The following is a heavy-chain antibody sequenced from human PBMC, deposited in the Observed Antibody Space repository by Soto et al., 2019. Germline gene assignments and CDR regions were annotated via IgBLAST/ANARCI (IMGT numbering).Heavy chain of an antibody. CDR3: AKGVATAVPALDY. CDR1: GFSFDDFV. Sequence: PGGSLRLSCVASGFSFDDFVMNWVRQRPGKGLEWVSSVSWNSGAKLYADSVKGRFAISRDSAKKSVYLQMNSLRPDDTAFYYCAKGVATAVPALDYWDQGTLVTVSS. D-gene: IGHD2-21*02. CDR2: VSWNSGAK. V-gene: IGHV3-9*01. J-gene: IGHJ4*02.